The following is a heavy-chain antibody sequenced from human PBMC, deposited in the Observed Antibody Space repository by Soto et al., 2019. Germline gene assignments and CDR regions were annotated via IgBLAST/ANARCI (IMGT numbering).Heavy chain of an antibody. V-gene: IGHV4-59*01. CDR3: ARMYSSSSGRYFDY. CDR1: GGSLGSYY. J-gene: IGHJ4*02. CDR2: VFYTGRA. Sequence: PSETLSLTCTVSGGSLGSYYWSWIRQPPGKGLEWIGYVFYTGRANYNASLKSRVSISLDTSNYQFSLKLSSVTAADTAVYYCARMYSSSSGRYFDYWGQGTLVTVSS. D-gene: IGHD6-6*01.